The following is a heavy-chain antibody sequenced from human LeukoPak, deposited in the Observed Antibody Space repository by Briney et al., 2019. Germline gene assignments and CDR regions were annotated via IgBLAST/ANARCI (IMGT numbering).Heavy chain of an antibody. Sequence: PSETLSLTCTVSGGSIRSYYWSWIRQPPGKGLEWIGYIHYTGSTNYNPSLKSRVTISVDTSKNQFSLQLSSVTATDTAVYFCARHSSSWYPDYWGQGTLVSVSS. CDR3: ARHSSSWYPDY. CDR1: GGSIRSYY. D-gene: IGHD6-13*01. J-gene: IGHJ4*02. V-gene: IGHV4-59*08. CDR2: IHYTGST.